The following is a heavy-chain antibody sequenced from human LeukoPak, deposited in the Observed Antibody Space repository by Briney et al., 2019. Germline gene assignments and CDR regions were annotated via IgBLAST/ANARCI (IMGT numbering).Heavy chain of an antibody. CDR2: IWNDGSSQ. D-gene: IGHD3-22*01. J-gene: IGHJ4*02. CDR3: ARDWYYDSAGYFPY. CDR1: GFTFSRYA. V-gene: IGHV3-33*01. Sequence: GMSLRLSCAASGFTFSRYAMHWVRQAPGKGLEWVAFIWNDGSSQNYADSVKGRFTISRDNSKKMVYVQMNSLRVDDTAVYYCARDWYYDSAGYFPYWGLGTLVTVSS.